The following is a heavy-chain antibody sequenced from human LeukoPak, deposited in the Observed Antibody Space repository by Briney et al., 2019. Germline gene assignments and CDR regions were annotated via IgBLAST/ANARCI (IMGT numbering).Heavy chain of an antibody. J-gene: IGHJ5*02. D-gene: IGHD1-26*01. CDR2: INPNSGGT. V-gene: IGHV1-2*02. CDR1: VYTYTGYY. Sequence: ASVKVSCKASVYTYTGYYMHWVRQAPGQGLEWMGWINPNSGGTNYAQKFQGRVTMTRDTSISTAYMELSRLRSDDTAVYYCAREASGSYFNWFDPWGQGTLVTVSS. CDR3: AREASGSYFNWFDP.